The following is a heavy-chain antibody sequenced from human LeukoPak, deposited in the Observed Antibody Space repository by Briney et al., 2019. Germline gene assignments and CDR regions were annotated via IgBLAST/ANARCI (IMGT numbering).Heavy chain of an antibody. D-gene: IGHD4-17*01. J-gene: IGHJ5*02. CDR2: IYYSGST. Sequence: SETLSLTCTVSGGSLSSYYWSWIRQPPGKGLEWIGYIYYSGSTNYNPSLKSRVTISVDTSKIHFSLKLSSVTAADTAVYYCARNYCDTAGYWFDPWRPGTLVTVSS. CDR3: ARNYCDTAGYWFDP. CDR1: GGSLSSYY. V-gene: IGHV4-59*01.